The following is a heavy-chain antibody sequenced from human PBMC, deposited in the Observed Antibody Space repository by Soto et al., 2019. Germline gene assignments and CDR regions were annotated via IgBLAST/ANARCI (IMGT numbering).Heavy chain of an antibody. D-gene: IGHD3-10*01. Sequence: SLRLSCAASGFTFSSYGMHWVRQAPGKGLEWVAVISYDGSNKYYADSVKGRFTISRDNSKNTLYLQMNSLRAEDTAVYYCAKEQGLGWFGESSSYLGYWGQGTLVTVSS. CDR2: ISYDGSNK. CDR3: AKEQGLGWFGESSSYLGY. J-gene: IGHJ4*02. V-gene: IGHV3-30*18. CDR1: GFTFSSYG.